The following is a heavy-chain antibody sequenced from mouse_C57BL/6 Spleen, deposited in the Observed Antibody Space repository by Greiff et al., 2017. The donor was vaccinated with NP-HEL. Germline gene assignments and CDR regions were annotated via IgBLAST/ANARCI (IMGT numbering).Heavy chain of an antibody. CDR3: ARGEEVSGNSYAMDY. Sequence: EVKVEESGPGMVKPSQSLSLTCTVTGYSITSGYDWHWIRHFPGNKLEWMGYISYSGSTNYNPSLKSRISITHDTSKNHFFLKLNSVTTEDTATYYCARGEEVSGNSYAMDYWGQGTSVTVSS. V-gene: IGHV3-1*01. D-gene: IGHD2-1*01. CDR1: GYSITSGYD. J-gene: IGHJ4*01. CDR2: ISYSGST.